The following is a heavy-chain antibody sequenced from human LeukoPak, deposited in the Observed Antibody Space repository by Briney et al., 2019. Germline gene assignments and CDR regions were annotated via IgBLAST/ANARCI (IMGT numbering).Heavy chain of an antibody. D-gene: IGHD3-22*01. CDR2: IYYSGST. CDR3: ARGGTVYYYDSSADAFDI. CDR1: GGSISSYY. Sequence: PSETLSLTCTVSGGSISSYYWSWIRQPPGKGLEWIGYIYYSGSTNYNPSLRSRVTISVDTSKNQFSLKPSSVTAADTAVYYCARGGTVYYYDSSADAFDIWGQGTMVTVSS. V-gene: IGHV4-59*01. J-gene: IGHJ3*02.